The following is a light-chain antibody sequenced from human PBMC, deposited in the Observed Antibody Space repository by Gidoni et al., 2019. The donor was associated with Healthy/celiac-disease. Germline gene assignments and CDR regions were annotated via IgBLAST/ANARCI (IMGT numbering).Light chain of an antibody. CDR1: KLGDKY. CDR3: QAWDSSTAV. J-gene: IGLJ2*01. CDR2: QDS. Sequence: SYELTQPPPVSVPPGQTASITCSGDKLGDKYACWYQQKPGQSPVLVIYQDSKRPSGIPERFSGSNSGNTATLTISGTQAMDEADYYCQAWDSSTAVFGGGTELTVL. V-gene: IGLV3-1*01.